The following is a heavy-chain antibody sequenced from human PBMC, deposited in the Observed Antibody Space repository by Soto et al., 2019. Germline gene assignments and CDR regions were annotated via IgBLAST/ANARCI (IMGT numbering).Heavy chain of an antibody. CDR1: GYTFTSYA. CDR3: ARALGGGKFYHSVGGIYLPHSVLAV. CDR2: INAGNGNT. V-gene: IGHV1-3*01. D-gene: IGHD3-16*01. J-gene: IGHJ6*04. Sequence: ASVKVSCKASGYTFTSYAMHWVRQAPGQRLEWMGWINAGNGNTKYSQKFQGRVTITRDTSASTAYMELSSLRSGDTAVYYCARALGGGKFYHSVGGIYLPHSVLAVGGNGTTVPVSP.